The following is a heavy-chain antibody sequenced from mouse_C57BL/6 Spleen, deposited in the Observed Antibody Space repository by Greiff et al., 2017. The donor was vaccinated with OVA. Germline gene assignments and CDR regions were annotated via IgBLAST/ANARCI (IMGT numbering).Heavy chain of an antibody. CDR2: ISAGGSYT. CDR3: ARDDYGNCGYAMDY. D-gene: IGHD2-1*01. CDR1: GFTFSSYA. V-gene: IGHV5-4*01. Sequence: EVMLVESGGGLVKPGGSLKLSCAASGFTFSSYAMSWVRQTPEKRLEWVATISAGGSYTYYPDNVKGRFTISRDNAKNNLYLQMSHLKSEDTAMYYCARDDYGNCGYAMDYWGQGTSVTVSS. J-gene: IGHJ4*01.